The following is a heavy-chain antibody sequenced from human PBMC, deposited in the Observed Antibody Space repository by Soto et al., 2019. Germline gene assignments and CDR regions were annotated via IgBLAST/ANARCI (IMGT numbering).Heavy chain of an antibody. J-gene: IGHJ4*02. V-gene: IGHV3-23*01. CDR1: GFTFSIFA. Sequence: GGSLRLSCAASGFTFSIFAMSWVRQSPGKGLEWVSTISGSGGSTYYADAVKGRFTISRDNSMGTLYLQMKSLRVEDTAIYYCAKEVSLGSTVDLGYWGQGTLVTVS. D-gene: IGHD7-27*01. CDR2: ISGSGGST. CDR3: AKEVSLGSTVDLGY.